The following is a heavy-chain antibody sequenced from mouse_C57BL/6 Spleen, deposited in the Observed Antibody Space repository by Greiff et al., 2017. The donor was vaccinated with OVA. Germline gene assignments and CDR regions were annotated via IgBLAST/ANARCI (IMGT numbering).Heavy chain of an antibody. CDR3: AREVYYGHFDY. CDR1: GFTFSDYY. J-gene: IGHJ2*01. Sequence: EVKVVESEGGLVQPGSSMKLSCTASGFTFSDYYMAWVRQVPEKGLEWVANINYDGSSTYYMDSLKSRFIISRDNAKNILYLQMSSLKSEDTATYYCAREVYYGHFDYWGQGTTLTVSS. D-gene: IGHD1-1*01. V-gene: IGHV5-16*01. CDR2: INYDGSST.